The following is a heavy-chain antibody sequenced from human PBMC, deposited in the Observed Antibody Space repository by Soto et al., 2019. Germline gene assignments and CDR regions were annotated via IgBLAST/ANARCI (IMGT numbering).Heavy chain of an antibody. CDR3: AKDPALSGRQFDS. J-gene: IGHJ4*02. Sequence: GESLRLSCVVSGFTFRNYAMSWVRQAPGKGLEWVPAISGRGGSTFYADSVKGRFTIARDMSNTLYLQMSDLRAEDTALYYCAKDPALSGRQFDSWGQGALVTV. V-gene: IGHV3-23*01. D-gene: IGHD6-19*01. CDR1: GFTFRNYA. CDR2: ISGRGGST.